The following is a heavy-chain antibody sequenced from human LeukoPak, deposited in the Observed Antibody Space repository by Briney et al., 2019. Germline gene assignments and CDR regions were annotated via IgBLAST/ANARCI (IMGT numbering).Heavy chain of an antibody. Sequence: GASVKVSCKASGYTFTSYDINWVRQATGQGLEWMGWMNPNSGNTGYAQKFQGRVTMTRNTSISTAYMELSSLRSEDTAVYYCARGRRDSSGWYYYGMDVWGQGTTVTVSS. J-gene: IGHJ6*02. CDR3: ARGRRDSSGWYYYGMDV. D-gene: IGHD6-19*01. CDR2: MNPNSGNT. CDR1: GYTFTSYD. V-gene: IGHV1-8*01.